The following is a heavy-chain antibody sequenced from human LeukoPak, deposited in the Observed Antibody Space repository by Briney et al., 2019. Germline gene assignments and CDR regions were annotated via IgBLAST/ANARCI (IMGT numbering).Heavy chain of an antibody. D-gene: IGHD3-9*01. CDR3: ARGGSYDVLTGYYYGMDV. CDR1: GDSVSINSAA. V-gene: IGHV6-1*01. CDR2: TYHRSKWYN. Sequence: SQTLSLTCAISGDSVSINSAAWNWIRQSPSRGLEWLGRTYHRSKWYNDYAVSVKSRITINPDTSKNQFSLRLNSVTPEDTAVYYCARGGSYDVLTGYYYGMDVWGKGTTVTVSS. J-gene: IGHJ6*04.